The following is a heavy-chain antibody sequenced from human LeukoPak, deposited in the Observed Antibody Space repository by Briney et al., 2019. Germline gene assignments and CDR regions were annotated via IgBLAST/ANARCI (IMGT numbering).Heavy chain of an antibody. CDR1: GGSFSDYS. V-gene: IGHV4-34*01. Sequence: SETLSLTCAVHGGSFSDYSWSWIRQPPGKGLEWVGEIRHSGGTNYNPSLKSRVTMSVDTSNNQFSLKLKSVTAADTAAYYCARDGIAVFGVITGNYYYMDVWGNGTTVTVSS. CDR2: IRHSGGT. D-gene: IGHD3-3*01. J-gene: IGHJ6*03. CDR3: ARDGIAVFGVITGNYYYMDV.